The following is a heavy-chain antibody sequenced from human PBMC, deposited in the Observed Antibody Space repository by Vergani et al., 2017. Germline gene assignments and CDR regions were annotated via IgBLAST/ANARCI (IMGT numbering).Heavy chain of an antibody. CDR1: GGPVSSGSYY. CDR2: IYYSGST. Sequence: QLQLQESGPGLVKPSETLSLTCTVSGGPVSSGSYYWSWIRQPPGKGLEWIGYIYYSGSTNYNPSLKSRVTISVDTSKNQFSLKLSSVTAADTAVYYCARDRKGFDPWGQGTLVTVSS. D-gene: IGHD1-14*01. CDR3: ARDRKGFDP. J-gene: IGHJ5*02. V-gene: IGHV4-61*01.